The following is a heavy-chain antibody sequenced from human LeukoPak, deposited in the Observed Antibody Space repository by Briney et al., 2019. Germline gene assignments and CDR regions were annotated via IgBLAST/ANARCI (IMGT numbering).Heavy chain of an antibody. CDR1: GFTFSSYS. CDR2: INIVNNAI. V-gene: IGHV3-48*04. Sequence: GGSLRLSCAASGFTFSSYSMNWVRQAPGKGLEWVSHINIVNNAIYYSDSVKGRFTISRDNAKNSLYLQMNSLRAEDTAVYYCARGSGEGGTFDYWGQGTLVSVSS. CDR3: ARGSGEGGTFDY. J-gene: IGHJ4*02. D-gene: IGHD1-26*01.